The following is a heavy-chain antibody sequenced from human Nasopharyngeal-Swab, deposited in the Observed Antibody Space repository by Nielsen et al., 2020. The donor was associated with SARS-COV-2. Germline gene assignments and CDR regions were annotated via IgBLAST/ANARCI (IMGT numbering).Heavy chain of an antibody. Sequence: GGSLRLSCAASGFTFSSYWMSWVRQAPGKGLEWVANIKQDGSEKYYVDSVKGRFTISRDNAKNSLYLQMNSLRAEDTAVYYCARDKGMRDYVWGSYRSSYYYYYGMDVWGQGTTVTVSS. CDR1: GFTFSSYW. CDR2: IKQDGSEK. V-gene: IGHV3-7*01. CDR3: ARDKGMRDYVWGSYRSSYYYYYGMDV. D-gene: IGHD3-16*02. J-gene: IGHJ6*02.